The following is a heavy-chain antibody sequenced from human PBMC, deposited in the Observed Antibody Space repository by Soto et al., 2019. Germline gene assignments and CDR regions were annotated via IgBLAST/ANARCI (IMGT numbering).Heavy chain of an antibody. CDR2: INPNSGGT. D-gene: IGHD1-26*01. J-gene: IGHJ5*02. V-gene: IGHV1-2*02. CDR1: GYTFTGYY. Sequence: ASLKVSCKSSGYTFTGYYMHWVRQAPGQGLEWMGWINPNSGGTNYAQKFQGRVTMTRDTSISTAYMELSRLRSDDTAVYYCAVGSFDLHWFDPWGQGNLVTVSS. CDR3: AVGSFDLHWFDP.